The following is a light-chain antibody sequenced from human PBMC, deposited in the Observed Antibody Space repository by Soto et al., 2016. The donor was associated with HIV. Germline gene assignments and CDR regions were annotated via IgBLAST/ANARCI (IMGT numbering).Light chain of an antibody. CDR3: QVWDSSSDHPVV. V-gene: IGLV3-21*02. Sequence: SYVVTQPPSVSVAPGQTARLTCGGNKIRDKSVHWYQQKPGQAPVLLVYDDSDRPSGIPERFSGSNSGNTATLTISGVEAGDEADYHCQVWDSSSDHPVVFGGGTKPTV. CDR1: KIRDKS. CDR2: DDS. J-gene: IGLJ2*01.